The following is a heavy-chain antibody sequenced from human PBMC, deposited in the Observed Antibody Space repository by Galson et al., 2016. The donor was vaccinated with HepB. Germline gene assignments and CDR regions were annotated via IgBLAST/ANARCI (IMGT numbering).Heavy chain of an antibody. J-gene: IGHJ3*02. D-gene: IGHD6-13*01. Sequence: SLRLSCAASGFSVSSNYIIWVRQAPGKGLEWVSAIYSGGSTYYADAVKGHLTVTRDKPKNTVYLQMNSLRAEDTAVYYCAREAIEAAGTHEAFDIWGKGTRVTVCS. CDR2: IYSGGST. CDR3: AREAIEAAGTHEAFDI. CDR1: GFSVSSNY. V-gene: IGHV3-53*01.